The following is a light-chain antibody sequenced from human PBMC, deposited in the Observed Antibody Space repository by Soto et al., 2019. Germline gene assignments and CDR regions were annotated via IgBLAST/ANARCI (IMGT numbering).Light chain of an antibody. CDR1: QSVSSY. J-gene: IGKJ5*01. V-gene: IGKV3-11*01. CDR3: QQRSNWPLSIT. CDR2: DSS. Sequence: LTQFQAPLSLSPGDGATLSCRASQSVSSYLAWYQQKRGQAPRLLIYDSSNRATGIPARFSGSGSGTDFSLIISSLEPDDFAVYYCQQRSNWPLSITFGQGTRLE.